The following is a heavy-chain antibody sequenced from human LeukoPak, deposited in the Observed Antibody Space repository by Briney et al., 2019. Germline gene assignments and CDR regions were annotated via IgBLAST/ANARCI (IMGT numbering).Heavy chain of an antibody. CDR2: IYYSGST. J-gene: IGHJ4*02. CDR1: GGSISSSSYY. D-gene: IGHD4-17*01. CDR3: ARLSTVTTSFDY. V-gene: IGHV4-39*07. Sequence: SETLSLTCTVSGGSISSSSYYWGWIRQPPGKGLEWIGFIYYSGSTYYNPSLKSRVTISVDTSKNQFSLKLSSVTAADTAVYYCARLSTVTTSFDYWGQGTLVTVSS.